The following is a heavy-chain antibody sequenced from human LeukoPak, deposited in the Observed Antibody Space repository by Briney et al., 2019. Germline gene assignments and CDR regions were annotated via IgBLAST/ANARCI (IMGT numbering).Heavy chain of an antibody. D-gene: IGHD3-10*01. CDR2: IIPIFGTA. V-gene: IGHV1-69*05. J-gene: IGHJ4*02. Sequence: SVKVSCKASGGTFSSYAISWVRQAPGQGLEWMGRIIPIFGTANYAQKFQGRVTITTDESTSTAYMELSSLRSEDTAVYYCARAPLWFGELWGYYFDYWGEGTLVTVSS. CDR3: ARAPLWFGELWGYYFDY. CDR1: GGTFSSYA.